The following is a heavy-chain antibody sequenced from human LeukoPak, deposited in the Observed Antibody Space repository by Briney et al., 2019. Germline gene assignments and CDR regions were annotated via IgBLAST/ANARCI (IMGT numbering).Heavy chain of an antibody. J-gene: IGHJ3*02. D-gene: IGHD4-23*01. V-gene: IGHV3-30*18. Sequence: PGGSLRLSCAASGFTFSAFAMHWVRQAPGKGLEWVAVILYDGGNKYYADSVKGRLTISRDNSKNTLSLQVNSLRSEDTAVYFCAKGDYGGNSHTFDIWGQGTMVTVSS. CDR2: ILYDGGNK. CDR3: AKGDYGGNSHTFDI. CDR1: GFTFSAFA.